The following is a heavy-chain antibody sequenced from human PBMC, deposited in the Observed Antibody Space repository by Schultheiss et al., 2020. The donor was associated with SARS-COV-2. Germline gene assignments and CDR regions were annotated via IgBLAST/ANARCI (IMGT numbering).Heavy chain of an antibody. CDR2: ISSSSSYI. J-gene: IGHJ4*02. CDR1: GFTFSSYS. D-gene: IGHD3-16*01. CDR3: ARTVTIGEYFFDY. V-gene: IGHV3-21*01. Sequence: GGSLRLSCAASGFTFSSYSMNWVRQAPGKGLEWVSSISSSSSYIYYADSVKGRFTISRDNAKNTLYLQMNSLRAEDTAVYYCARTVTIGEYFFDYWGQGTLVTVSS.